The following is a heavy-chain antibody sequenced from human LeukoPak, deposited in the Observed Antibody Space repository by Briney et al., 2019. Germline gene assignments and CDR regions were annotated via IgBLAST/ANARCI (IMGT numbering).Heavy chain of an antibody. J-gene: IGHJ4*02. D-gene: IGHD6-19*01. CDR2: IHYSGSA. CDR3: ARHARYSSGWYTFDY. Sequence: SETLSLTCAVYGGSFSGYYWTWIRQPPGKGLEWIGEIHYSGSATYNPSLKSRVTISVDTSKNQFSLKLTSVTAADTAVYYCARHARYSSGWYTFDYWGQGTLVTVSS. V-gene: IGHV4-34*01. CDR1: GGSFSGYY.